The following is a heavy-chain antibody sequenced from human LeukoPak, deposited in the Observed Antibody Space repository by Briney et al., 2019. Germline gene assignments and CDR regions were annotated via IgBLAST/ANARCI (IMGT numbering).Heavy chain of an antibody. CDR2: IYYSGST. J-gene: IGHJ4*02. Sequence: SETLSLTCTVSGGSISSGSYYWSWIRQPAGKGLEWIGYIYYSGSTNYNPSLKSRVTISVDTSKNQFSLKLSSVTAADTAVYYCARWPDYWGQGTLVTVSS. CDR1: GGSISSGSYY. V-gene: IGHV4-61*10. CDR3: ARWPDY.